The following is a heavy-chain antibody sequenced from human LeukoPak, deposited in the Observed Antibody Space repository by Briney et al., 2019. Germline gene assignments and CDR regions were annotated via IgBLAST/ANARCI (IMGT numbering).Heavy chain of an antibody. V-gene: IGHV1-2*02. D-gene: IGHD1-26*01. CDR2: INPNRGGT. CDR3: ARQSGTYWRLDC. J-gene: IGHJ4*02. Sequence: GASVKVSCKASGYTFTGYYMHWVRQAPGHGLEWMGWINPNRGGTNYAQKFQGRVTMTRDTSISTAYMELSRLRSDDTDVYYCARQSGTYWRLDCWGQGTLVTVSS. CDR1: GYTFTGYY.